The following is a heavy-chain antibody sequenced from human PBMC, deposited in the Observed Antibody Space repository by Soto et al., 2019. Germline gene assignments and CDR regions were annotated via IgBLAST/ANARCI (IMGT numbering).Heavy chain of an antibody. Sequence: GGSLRLSCAASGFTFSDYYMSWIRQAPGKGLEWVSYISSSGSTIYYADSVKGRFTISRDNAKNSLYLQMNSLRAEDTAVYYCASGYSYGYGHAFDIWGQGTMVTVSS. CDR1: GFTFSDYY. V-gene: IGHV3-11*01. D-gene: IGHD5-18*01. CDR3: ASGYSYGYGHAFDI. J-gene: IGHJ3*02. CDR2: ISSSGSTI.